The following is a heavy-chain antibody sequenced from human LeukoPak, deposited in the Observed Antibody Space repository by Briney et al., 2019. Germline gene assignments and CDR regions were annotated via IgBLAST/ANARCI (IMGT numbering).Heavy chain of an antibody. V-gene: IGHV3-21*01. CDR1: GFTFSSYA. CDR2: ISSSSSYI. J-gene: IGHJ4*02. CDR3: ARAPYGDYYFDY. D-gene: IGHD4-17*01. Sequence: GGSLRLSCAASGFTFSSYAMSWVRQAPGKGLEWVSSISSSSSYIYYADSVKGRFTISRDNAKNSLYLQMNSLRAEDTAVYYCARAPYGDYYFDYWGQGTLVTVSS.